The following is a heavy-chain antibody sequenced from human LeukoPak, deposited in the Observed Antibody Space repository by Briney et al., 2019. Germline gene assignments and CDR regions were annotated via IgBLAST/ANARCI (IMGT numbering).Heavy chain of an antibody. CDR1: GFTFNNYA. CDR2: ISGSGGAT. D-gene: IGHD6-13*01. Sequence: GGSLTLSCAASGFTFNNYAMSWVRQAPGKGLEWVSAISGSGGATYYADSVKRRFTISRDNSKNTLFLHMNSLRVEDTAVYYCAKAPAAATKYYYGMDVWGQGTTVTVSS. V-gene: IGHV3-23*01. J-gene: IGHJ6*02. CDR3: AKAPAAATKYYYGMDV.